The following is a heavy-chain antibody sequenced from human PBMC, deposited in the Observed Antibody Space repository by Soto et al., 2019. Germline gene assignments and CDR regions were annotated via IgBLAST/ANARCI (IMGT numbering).Heavy chain of an antibody. Sequence: SVKVSCKXSGGTFSSYYITWVRQAPGQGLEWMGGISPIFGTPNYAQKFQGRVTITADESTSTAYMELSSLRSEDTAVYYCARDYDNWSFDYWGQGTLVTVFS. V-gene: IGHV1-69*13. J-gene: IGHJ4*02. D-gene: IGHD1-20*01. CDR2: ISPIFGTP. CDR3: ARDYDNWSFDY. CDR1: GGTFSSYY.